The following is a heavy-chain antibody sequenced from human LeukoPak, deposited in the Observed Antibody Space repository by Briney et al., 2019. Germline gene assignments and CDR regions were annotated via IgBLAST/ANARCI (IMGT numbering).Heavy chain of an antibody. V-gene: IGHV4-59*01. J-gene: IGHJ3*02. CDR3: ARAELLWFGELWGAFDI. CDR1: GGSISSYY. D-gene: IGHD3-10*01. Sequence: SETLSLTCTVSGGSISSYYWSWIRQPPGKGLEWIGYIYYSGSTNYNPSLKSRVTISVDTSKNQFSLKLSSVTAADTAVYYCARAELLWFGELWGAFDIWGQGTMVTVSS. CDR2: IYYSGST.